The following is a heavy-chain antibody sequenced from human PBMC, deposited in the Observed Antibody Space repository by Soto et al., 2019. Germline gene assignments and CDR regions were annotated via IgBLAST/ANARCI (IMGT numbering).Heavy chain of an antibody. CDR1: GGSISSSTFY. J-gene: IGHJ5*02. CDR2: LSYGGTT. CDR3: ARTLYKAPNWFDP. Sequence: SETLSLTCSVCGGSISSSTFYWGWIRQPPGKGLEWIGTLSYGGTTHYNPSLKSRVAMSVDTSKNQLSLEMTSLTAADTAVYYCARTLYKAPNWFDPWGQGALVTVSS. D-gene: IGHD1-1*01. V-gene: IGHV4-39*01.